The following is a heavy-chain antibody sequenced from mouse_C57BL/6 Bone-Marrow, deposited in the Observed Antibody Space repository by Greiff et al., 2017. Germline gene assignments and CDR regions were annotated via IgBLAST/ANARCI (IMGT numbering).Heavy chain of an antibody. D-gene: IGHD2-5*01. CDR1: GFTFSDYY. J-gene: IGHJ1*03. CDR2: INYDGSST. CDR3: ARELYYSNSWYFDV. Sequence: EVQLVESEGGLVQPGSSMKLSCTASGFTFSDYYMAWVRQVPEKGLEWVANINYDGSSTYYLDSLKSRFIISRDNAKNILYLQMSSLKSEDTATYYCARELYYSNSWYFDVWGTGTTVTVSS. V-gene: IGHV5-16*01.